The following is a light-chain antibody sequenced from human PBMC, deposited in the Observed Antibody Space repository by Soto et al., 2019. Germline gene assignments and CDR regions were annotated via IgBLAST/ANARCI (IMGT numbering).Light chain of an antibody. Sequence: EVVMTQSPATLSVSPGGRATLSCRASQSISDTLAWYQQKPGQAPRLLIYSASRRATGFPGGFSGSGSGTDFTLTISSLQSEDLAVYYCQQYNNWPWTFGQGTKVDIK. CDR3: QQYNNWPWT. CDR2: SAS. J-gene: IGKJ1*01. V-gene: IGKV3-15*01. CDR1: QSISDT.